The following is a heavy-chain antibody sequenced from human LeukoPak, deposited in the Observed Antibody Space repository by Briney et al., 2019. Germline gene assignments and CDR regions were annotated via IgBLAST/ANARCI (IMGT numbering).Heavy chain of an antibody. Sequence: GRSLRLSCAASGFTFDDYAMHWVRQAPGKGLEWVSGISWNSGSIGYADSVKGRFTTPRDNAKNSLYLQKNGLRAEEKALYYCAKGDLSYDFWSGYKGAFDICGQGTMVTVSS. J-gene: IGHJ3*02. CDR2: ISWNSGSI. CDR1: GFTFDDYA. CDR3: AKGDLSYDFWSGYKGAFDI. V-gene: IGHV3-9*01. D-gene: IGHD3-3*01.